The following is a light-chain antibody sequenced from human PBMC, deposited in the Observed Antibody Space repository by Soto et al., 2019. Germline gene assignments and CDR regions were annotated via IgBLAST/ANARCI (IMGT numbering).Light chain of an antibody. V-gene: IGKV3-20*01. CDR3: QQYGCLPEWT. J-gene: IGKJ1*01. CDR1: QSVSSSY. Sequence: EIVLTQSPGTLSLSLGERATLSCRASQSVSSSYLAWYQQKPGQAPRLLIYAASSRATGIPDRFSGSGSGTDFTLTISRLEPEDFAVYYCQQYGCLPEWTFGQGTKVEIK. CDR2: AAS.